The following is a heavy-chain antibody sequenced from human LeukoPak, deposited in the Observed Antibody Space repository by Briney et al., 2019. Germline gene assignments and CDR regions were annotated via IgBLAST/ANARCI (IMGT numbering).Heavy chain of an antibody. J-gene: IGHJ4*02. D-gene: IGHD1-26*01. CDR1: GGTFSSYA. CDR3: ARRDKVVGAKYYY. V-gene: IGHV1-18*01. CDR2: ISAYNGNT. Sequence: ASVKVSCKASGGTFSSYAISWVRQAPGQGLEWMGWISAYNGNTNYAQKLQGRVTMTTDTSTSTAYMELRSLRSDDTAVYYCARRDKVVGAKYYYWGQGTLVTVSS.